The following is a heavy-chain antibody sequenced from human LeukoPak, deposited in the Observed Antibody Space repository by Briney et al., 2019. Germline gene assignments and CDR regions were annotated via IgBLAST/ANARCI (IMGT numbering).Heavy chain of an antibody. Sequence: GGSLRLSCAASGFTFISYSMNWVRQAPGKGLEWVSSISSSSSYIYYADSVKGRFTISRDNAKNSLYLQMNSLRAEDTAVYYCARDIVVPAAIPDYWGQGTLVTVSS. J-gene: IGHJ4*02. CDR3: ARDIVVPAAIPDY. D-gene: IGHD2-2*02. CDR2: ISSSSSYI. V-gene: IGHV3-21*01. CDR1: GFTFISYS.